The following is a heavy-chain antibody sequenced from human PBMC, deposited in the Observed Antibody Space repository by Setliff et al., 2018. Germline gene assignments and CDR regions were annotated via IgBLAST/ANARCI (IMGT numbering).Heavy chain of an antibody. D-gene: IGHD3-22*01. Sequence: SETLSLTCTVSGGSISSSSYYWGWIRQPPGKGLEWIGSIYYSGSTYYNPSLKSRITISVDTSKNQFSLKLSSVTAADTAVYYCARGDYYDSSGYYYIDYWGQGTLVTVSS. CDR1: GGSISSSSYY. CDR3: ARGDYYDSSGYYYIDY. J-gene: IGHJ4*02. CDR2: IYYSGST. V-gene: IGHV4-39*01.